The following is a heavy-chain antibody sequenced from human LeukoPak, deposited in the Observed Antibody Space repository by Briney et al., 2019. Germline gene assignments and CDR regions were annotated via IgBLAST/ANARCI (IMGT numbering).Heavy chain of an antibody. CDR2: IYSGGGT. Sequence: GGSLRLSCAASDFTVSSNFMSWVRQAPGKGLEWVSIIYSGGGTYYADSVKGRFTISRDNAKNSLYLQMNSLRAEDTALYYCAKGVDRWLQFVDYWGQGTLVTVSS. J-gene: IGHJ4*02. V-gene: IGHV3-53*05. CDR3: AKGVDRWLQFVDY. D-gene: IGHD5-24*01. CDR1: DFTVSSNF.